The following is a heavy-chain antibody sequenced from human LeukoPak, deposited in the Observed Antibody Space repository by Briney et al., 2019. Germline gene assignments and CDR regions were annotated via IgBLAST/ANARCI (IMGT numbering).Heavy chain of an antibody. Sequence: PSETLSLTCTVSGGSISSGSYYWSWIRQPAGKGLEWIGRIYTSGSTNYNPSLKSRVTISVDTSKNQFSLKLSSVTAADTAVYYCARIGPGIAARDDAFDIWGQGTMVTVSS. V-gene: IGHV4-61*02. D-gene: IGHD6-6*01. CDR3: ARIGPGIAARDDAFDI. CDR1: GGSISSGSYY. J-gene: IGHJ3*02. CDR2: IYTSGST.